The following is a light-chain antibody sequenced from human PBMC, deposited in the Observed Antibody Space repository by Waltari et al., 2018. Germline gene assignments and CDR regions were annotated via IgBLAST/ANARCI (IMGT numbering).Light chain of an antibody. Sequence: DIQMTQSPSSLSVSVGDRVTITCRASQGIRNDVSWYQQKPGKVPKRLIYEVSTLQDEVPSMFSGSGSETEFTLTISSLQPEDSASYYCLQYNIYPWTFGQGTKVEIK. V-gene: IGKV1-17*01. CDR2: EVS. J-gene: IGKJ1*01. CDR1: QGIRND. CDR3: LQYNIYPWT.